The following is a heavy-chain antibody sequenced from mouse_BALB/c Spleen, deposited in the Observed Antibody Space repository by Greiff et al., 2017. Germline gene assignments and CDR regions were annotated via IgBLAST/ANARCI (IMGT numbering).Heavy chain of an antibody. V-gene: IGHV1S135*01. J-gene: IGHJ2*01. CDR1: GYAFTSYN. Sequence: VQLQQSGPELVKPGASVKVSCKASGYAFTSYNMYWVKQSHGKSLEWIGYIDPYNGGTSYNQKFKGKATLTVDKSSSTAYMHLNSLTSEDSAVYYCASSYGNYGGVYFDYWGQGTTLTVSS. CDR2: IDPYNGGT. CDR3: ASSYGNYGGVYFDY. D-gene: IGHD2-1*01.